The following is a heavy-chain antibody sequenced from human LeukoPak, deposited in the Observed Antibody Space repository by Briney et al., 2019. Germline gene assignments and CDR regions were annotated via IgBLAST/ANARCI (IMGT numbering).Heavy chain of an antibody. V-gene: IGHV3-21*01. D-gene: IGHD2-2*01. J-gene: IGHJ4*02. CDR1: GFTFSSYS. CDR3: ASSRQIVVVPAAAPPPEQN. CDR2: ISSSSSYI. Sequence: GGSLRLSCAASGFTFSSYSMNWVRQAPGKGLEWVSSISSSSSYIYYADSVKGRFTISRDNAKNSLYLQMNSLRAEDTAVYYYASSRQIVVVPAAAPPPEQNWGQGTLVTVSS.